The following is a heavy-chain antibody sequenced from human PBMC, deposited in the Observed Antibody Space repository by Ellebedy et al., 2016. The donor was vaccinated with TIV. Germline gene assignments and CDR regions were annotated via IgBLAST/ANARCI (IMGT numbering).Heavy chain of an antibody. J-gene: IGHJ4*02. CDR3: ARASGYNSGWYNY. CDR2: IIAIFGTV. Sequence: ASVKVSCKASGGTFSNYAISWVRQAPGQGLEWMGGIIAIFGTVDNAQKFQGRVTITADESTGIVYMELSSLGSEDTAVYYCARASGYNSGWYNYWGQGSLVTVSS. D-gene: IGHD6-19*01. CDR1: GGTFSNYA. V-gene: IGHV1-69*13.